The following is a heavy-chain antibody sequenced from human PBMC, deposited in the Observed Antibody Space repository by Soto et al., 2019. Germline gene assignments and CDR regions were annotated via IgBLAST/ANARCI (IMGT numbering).Heavy chain of an antibody. Sequence: ASVKVSCKASGGTFSSYAISWVRQAPGQGLEWMGGIIPIFGTANYAQKFQGRVTITADESTSTAYMELSSLRSEDTAVYYCARDRDTYYYDSSGYYYDYWGQGTLVTV. V-gene: IGHV1-69*13. CDR3: ARDRDTYYYDSSGYYYDY. CDR2: IIPIFGTA. J-gene: IGHJ4*02. D-gene: IGHD3-22*01. CDR1: GGTFSSYA.